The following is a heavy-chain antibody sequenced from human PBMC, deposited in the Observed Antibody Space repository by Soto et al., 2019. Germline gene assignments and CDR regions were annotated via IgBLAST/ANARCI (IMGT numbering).Heavy chain of an antibody. V-gene: IGHV3-33*01. CDR3: ARGPTVTYSDY. J-gene: IGHJ4*02. CDR1: GFSLSTYG. Sequence: QEQLVESGGGVVQPGRSLRLSCVASGFSLSTYGMHWVRQAPGEGLEWVALLWYDESIKKYGDSVKGRFTISRDTSKNTLYLRMKRLRAEDTAVYYCARGPTVTYSDYWGQGTLVTVSS. CDR2: LWYDESIK. D-gene: IGHD4-17*01.